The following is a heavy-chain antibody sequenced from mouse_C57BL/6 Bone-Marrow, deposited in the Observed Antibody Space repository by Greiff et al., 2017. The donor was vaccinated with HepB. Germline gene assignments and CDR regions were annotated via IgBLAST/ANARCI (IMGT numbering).Heavy chain of an antibody. CDR1: GYTFTSYD. D-gene: IGHD1-1*01. V-gene: IGHV1-85*01. J-gene: IGHJ2*01. Sequence: QVQLQQSGPELVKPGASVKLSCKASGYTFTSYDINWVKQRPGQGLEWIGWIYPRDGSTKYNEKFKGKATLTVDTSSSTAYMELHSLTSEDSAVYFWAREYYYGSRDYFDYWGKGTTLTVSS. CDR2: IYPRDGST. CDR3: AREYYYGSRDYFDY.